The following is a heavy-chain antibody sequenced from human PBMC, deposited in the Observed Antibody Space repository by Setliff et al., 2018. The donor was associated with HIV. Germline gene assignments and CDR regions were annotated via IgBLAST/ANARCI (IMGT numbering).Heavy chain of an antibody. Sequence: AGGSLRLSWAASGFTVTTYWMSWVRQAPGKGLEWVSSLSGSGGSTYYADSVKGRFTISRDNSKNTLYLRMNSLRAEDTAVYYCAQAQTSVSGSYYQYLQHWGQGTLVTVSS. V-gene: IGHV3-23*01. CDR1: GFTVTTYW. D-gene: IGHD3-10*01. J-gene: IGHJ1*01. CDR3: AQAQTSVSGSYYQYLQH. CDR2: LSGSGGST.